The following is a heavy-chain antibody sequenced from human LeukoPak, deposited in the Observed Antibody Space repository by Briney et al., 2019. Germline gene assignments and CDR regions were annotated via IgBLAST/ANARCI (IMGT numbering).Heavy chain of an antibody. J-gene: IGHJ6*02. Sequence: ASVKVSCKASGYTFTSYDINWVRQATGQGLEWMGWMNPNSGNTGYAQKFQGRVTMTRNTSISTAYMELSSLRSEDTAVYYCARPRITIFGVVTKDYYGMDVWGQGTTVTVSS. CDR3: ARPRITIFGVVTKDYYGMDV. D-gene: IGHD3-3*01. CDR1: GYTFTSYD. V-gene: IGHV1-8*01. CDR2: MNPNSGNT.